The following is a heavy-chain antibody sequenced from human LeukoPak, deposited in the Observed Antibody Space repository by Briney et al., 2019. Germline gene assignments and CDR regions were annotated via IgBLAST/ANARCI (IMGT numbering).Heavy chain of an antibody. CDR1: GFTVSSNY. Sequence: GGSLRLSCAASGFTVSSNYMSWVRQAPGKGLEWVSVIYSGGSTYYADSVKGRFTISRDNSKNTLYLQMNSLRAEGTAVYYCASSPTMVRGVMVYWGQGTLVTVSS. CDR2: IYSGGST. J-gene: IGHJ4*02. V-gene: IGHV3-53*01. D-gene: IGHD3-10*01. CDR3: ASSPTMVRGVMVY.